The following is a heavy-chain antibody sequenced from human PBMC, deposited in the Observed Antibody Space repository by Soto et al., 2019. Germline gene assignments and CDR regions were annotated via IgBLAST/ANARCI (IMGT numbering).Heavy chain of an antibody. D-gene: IGHD2-21*01. J-gene: IGHJ6*02. CDR2: IYYSGST. V-gene: IGHV4-31*03. CDR1: GDSISSGGYY. Sequence: QVQLQESGPGLVKPSQTLSLTCTVSGDSISSGGYYWSWIRQHPGKGLEWLGYIYYSGSTYYNPSLKSRVTISVDTSKNQFSLKLSSVTAADTAVYYCAASCVACGGFNYYGMDVWGQGTTVTVSS. CDR3: AASCVACGGFNYYGMDV.